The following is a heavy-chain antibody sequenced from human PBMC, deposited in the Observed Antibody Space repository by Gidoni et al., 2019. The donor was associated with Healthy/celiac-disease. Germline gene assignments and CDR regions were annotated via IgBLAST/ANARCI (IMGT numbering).Heavy chain of an antibody. CDR3: ARGGRGDFWSGPTLS. CDR2: VYASGTT. CDR1: GGSISSGTYY. D-gene: IGHD3-3*01. V-gene: IGHV4-61*02. Sequence: QVQLQESGPGLVKPSQTLSLTCTVSGGSISSGTYYWNWLRQLAGRGLEWIGLVYASGTTNYNPSLKSRATMSVDTSKNQFSLRLSSLTATDTAVYYCARGGRGDFWSGPTLSWGQGTLVTVSS. J-gene: IGHJ5*02.